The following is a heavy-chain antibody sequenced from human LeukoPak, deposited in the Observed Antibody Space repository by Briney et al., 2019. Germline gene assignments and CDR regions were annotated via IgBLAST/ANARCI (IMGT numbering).Heavy chain of an antibody. Sequence: PGGSLRLSCAASGFTFSNYSMAWVRQAPGKGLEWVSFISSSSSYIYYADSVKGRFTISRDNAKNTLYLQMNNLRAEDTGVYYCVRDGVGAPPFDYWGEGILVTVSS. V-gene: IGHV3-21*01. D-gene: IGHD1-26*01. CDR2: ISSSSSYI. CDR3: VRDGVGAPPFDY. J-gene: IGHJ4*02. CDR1: GFTFSNYS.